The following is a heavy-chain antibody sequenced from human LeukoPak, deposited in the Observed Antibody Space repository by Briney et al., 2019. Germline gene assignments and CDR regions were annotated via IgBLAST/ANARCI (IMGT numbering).Heavy chain of an antibody. J-gene: IGHJ4*02. V-gene: IGHV4-39*07. D-gene: IGHD3-22*01. CDR2: IYYSGNT. Sequence: PSESLSLTCSVSGGSIRSTTYYWGWVRQPPGKGIEWGGSIYYSGNTYYSPSLMSRVTISVDTSKNQFSLNLSSVTAADTAVYYGARAPHFFDTSGSRYYFDYWGQGALVTVSS. CDR1: GGSIRSTTYY. CDR3: ARAPHFFDTSGSRYYFDY.